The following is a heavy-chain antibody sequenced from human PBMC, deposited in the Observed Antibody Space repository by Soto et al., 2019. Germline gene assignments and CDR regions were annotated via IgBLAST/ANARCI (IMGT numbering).Heavy chain of an antibody. J-gene: IGHJ6*02. CDR2: IYYSGST. CDR1: GGSIRRSEHY. V-gene: IGHV4-39*01. Sequence: ENRSHTCTGSGGSIRRSEHYGGCLRQPPGKGLEWIGSIYYSGSTYYNPSLESRVTISVDTSKNQFSLKLSSVTAADTAVYYCARRLYYDSSGFEGGGMDVWGQGTTVT. D-gene: IGHD3-22*01. CDR3: ARRLYYDSSGFEGGGMDV.